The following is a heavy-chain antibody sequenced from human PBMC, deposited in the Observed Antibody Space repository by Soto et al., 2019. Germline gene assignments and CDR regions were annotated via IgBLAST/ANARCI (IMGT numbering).Heavy chain of an antibody. V-gene: IGHV4-39*02. D-gene: IGHD1-26*01. CDR1: GGSISSSSYC. Sequence: KTSETLSLTCTVSGGSISSSSYCWGWIRQPPGKGLEWIGSIYYSGSTYYNPSLKSRVTISVDTSKNQFSLQLNSVTPEDTAVYYCARDPKSGSYYPYYYYGMDVWGQGTTVTVSS. J-gene: IGHJ6*02. CDR2: IYYSGST. CDR3: ARDPKSGSYYPYYYYGMDV.